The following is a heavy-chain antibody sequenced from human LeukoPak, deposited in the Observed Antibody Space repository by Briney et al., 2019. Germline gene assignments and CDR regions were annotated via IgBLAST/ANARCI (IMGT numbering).Heavy chain of an antibody. J-gene: IGHJ4*02. CDR2: IYYSGST. D-gene: IGHD3-22*01. CDR1: GGSISSITYY. V-gene: IGHV4-39*01. CDR3: ARHWPPYDISGYYYSIDY. Sequence: KASETLSLTCTVSGGSISSITYYWAWIRQPPGKGLEWIGSIYYSGSTYYNPSLKSRITISVDTSKNQFSLKLSSVTAADTAVYYCARHWPPYDISGYYYSIDYWGQGTLVTVSS.